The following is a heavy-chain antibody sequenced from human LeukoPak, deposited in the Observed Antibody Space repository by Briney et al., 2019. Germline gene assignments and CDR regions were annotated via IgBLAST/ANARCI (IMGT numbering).Heavy chain of an antibody. CDR2: IYPSDSDT. J-gene: IGHJ4*02. CDR3: ARLRSTMVTRDLDY. D-gene: IGHD4-23*01. Sequence: GESLKISCKGSGYSFTSYWIGWVRQMPEKGLECMGIIYPSDSDTRYSPSFQGQVTISADKSSSTAYLQWSSLKASDTAMYYCARLRSTMVTRDLDYWGQGTLVTVSS. V-gene: IGHV5-51*01. CDR1: GYSFTSYW.